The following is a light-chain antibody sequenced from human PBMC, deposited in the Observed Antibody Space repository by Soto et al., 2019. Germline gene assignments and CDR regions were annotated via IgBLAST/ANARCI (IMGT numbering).Light chain of an antibody. CDR1: QSISSN. CDR3: QQYSQWPPLT. Sequence: EKVITQSPATLSVSPGERATPSCRASQSISSNLAWYQQKPGQAPRFLIYGASTRATGIPARFSGSGSGTEFTLTISSLQSEDFAVYYCQQYSQWPPLTFGGGTKV. CDR2: GAS. V-gene: IGKV3-15*01. J-gene: IGKJ4*01.